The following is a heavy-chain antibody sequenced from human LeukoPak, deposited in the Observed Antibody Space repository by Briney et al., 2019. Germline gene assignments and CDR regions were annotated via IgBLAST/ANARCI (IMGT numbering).Heavy chain of an antibody. CDR1: GVSVSSYY. Sequence: PSETLSLTCTVSGVSVSSYYWSWIRQPPGKEPEWIGFIYYTGSTNYNPSLKNRVTMSMDTSKNQFSLNLRSMTAADTAVYYCARDPLYSSSSGYFDSWGQGTLVTVSS. D-gene: IGHD6-6*01. V-gene: IGHV4-59*02. CDR3: ARDPLYSSSSGYFDS. CDR2: IYYTGST. J-gene: IGHJ4*02.